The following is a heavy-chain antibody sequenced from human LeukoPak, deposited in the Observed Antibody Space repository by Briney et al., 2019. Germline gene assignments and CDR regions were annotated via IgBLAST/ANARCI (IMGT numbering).Heavy chain of an antibody. CDR3: AKDKNALCSISCRSEFDY. J-gene: IGHJ4*02. CDR1: GFTFSTYG. D-gene: IGHD3-3*02. V-gene: IGHV3-30*02. Sequence: GGSLRLSCAASGFTFSTYGMHWVRQAPGKGLEWVAFIRFDGSDKYYVDSVKGRFTISRDSSKNMLYLQMNSLRAEDTAVYYCAKDKNALCSISCRSEFDYWGQGTLVTVSS. CDR2: IRFDGSDK.